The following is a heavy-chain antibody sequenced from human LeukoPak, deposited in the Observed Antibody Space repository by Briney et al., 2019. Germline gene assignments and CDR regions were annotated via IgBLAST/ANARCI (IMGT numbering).Heavy chain of an antibody. CDR1: GFTFSSYG. CDR2: ISGSGGST. J-gene: IGHJ3*02. D-gene: IGHD3-22*01. Sequence: GGTLRLSCAASGFTFSSYGMSWVRQAPGKGLEWVSAISGSGGSTYYADSVKGRFTISRDNSKNTLYLQMNSLRAEDTAVYYCAKGAYYYDSSGYYAPSDDSFDIWGQGTMVTVSS. V-gene: IGHV3-23*01. CDR3: AKGAYYYDSSGYYAPSDDSFDI.